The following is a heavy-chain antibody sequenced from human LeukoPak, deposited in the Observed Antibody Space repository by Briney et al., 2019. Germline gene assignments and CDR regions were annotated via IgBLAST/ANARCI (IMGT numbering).Heavy chain of an antibody. J-gene: IGHJ4*02. D-gene: IGHD2-15*01. CDR2: ISSSGSTI. CDR1: GFAFSDYY. CDR3: ARMGYCSGGSCYYFDY. Sequence: GGSLRLSCAASGFAFSDYYMSWIRQAPGKGLEWVSYISSSGSTIYYADSVKGRFTISRDNAKNSLYLQMNSLRAEDTAVYYCARMGYCSGGSCYYFDYWGQGTLVTVSS. V-gene: IGHV3-11*04.